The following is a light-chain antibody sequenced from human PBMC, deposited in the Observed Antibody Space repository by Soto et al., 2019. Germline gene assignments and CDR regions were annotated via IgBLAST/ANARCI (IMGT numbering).Light chain of an antibody. J-gene: IGKJ1*01. V-gene: IGKV3-11*01. CDR1: QSVASR. Sequence: TQSPSTLSVSHWEGATLSCRASQSVASRLAWYQHTPGQTPRLLIYDASIRATDIPARFSGSGSGTDFTLTISSLEPEDFAVYYCQQRSNWPRTFGQGTKVDIK. CDR3: QQRSNWPRT. CDR2: DAS.